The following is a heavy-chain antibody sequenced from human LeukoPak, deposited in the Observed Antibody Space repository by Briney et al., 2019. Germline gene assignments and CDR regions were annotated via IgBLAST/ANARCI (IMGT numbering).Heavy chain of an antibody. V-gene: IGHV3-30-3*01. J-gene: IGHJ6*02. CDR2: ISYDGSNK. D-gene: IGHD3-10*01. CDR1: GFTFSSYA. Sequence: GGSLRLSCAASGFTFSSYAMHWVRQAPGKGLEWVAVISYDGSNKYYADSVKGRFTISRDNAKNSLYLQMNSLRAEDTALYHCARYYGSGSYYGNYYGLDVWGQGTTVTVSS. CDR3: ARYYGSGSYYGNYYGLDV.